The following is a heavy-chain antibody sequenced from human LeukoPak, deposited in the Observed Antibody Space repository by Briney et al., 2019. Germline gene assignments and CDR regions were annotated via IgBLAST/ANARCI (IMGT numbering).Heavy chain of an antibody. V-gene: IGHV4-38-2*02. CDR2: LYHTGST. D-gene: IGHD3-16*01. J-gene: IGHJ4*02. CDR3: ARGRCFDY. CDR1: GYSISSGYY. Sequence: PSETLSLTCSVSGYSISSGYYWGWIRPPPGKGPEWIGSLYHTGSTDYNPSLKSRVTMSVDTSKNQFSLNLSSVTAADTAVYYCARGRCFDYWGQGTLVTVSS.